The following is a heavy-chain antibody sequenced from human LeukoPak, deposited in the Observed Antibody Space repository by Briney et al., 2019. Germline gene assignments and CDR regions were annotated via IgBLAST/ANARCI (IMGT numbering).Heavy chain of an antibody. D-gene: IGHD5-12*01. Sequence: ASVKVSCKASGYTFTSYGISWVRQASGQGLEWMGWISAYNGNTNYAQKLQGRVAMTTDTSTSTAYMELRSLRSDDTAVYYCAREVATLNWFGPWGQGTLVTISS. CDR2: ISAYNGNT. CDR1: GYTFTSYG. CDR3: AREVATLNWFGP. J-gene: IGHJ5*02. V-gene: IGHV1-18*04.